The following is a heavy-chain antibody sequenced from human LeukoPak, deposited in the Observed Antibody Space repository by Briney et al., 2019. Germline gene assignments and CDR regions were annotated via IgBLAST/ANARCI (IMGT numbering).Heavy chain of an antibody. CDR2: IYYSGST. D-gene: IGHD4-17*01. CDR3: ARGSYGDPAFDY. CDR1: GGSISSYY. J-gene: IGHJ4*02. Sequence: SETLSLTCTVSGGSISSYYWSWIRQPPGKGLEWIGYIYYSGSTNYNPSLKSRVTISVGTSKNQFSLKLSSVTAADTAVYYCARGSYGDPAFDYWGQGTLVTVSS. V-gene: IGHV4-59*12.